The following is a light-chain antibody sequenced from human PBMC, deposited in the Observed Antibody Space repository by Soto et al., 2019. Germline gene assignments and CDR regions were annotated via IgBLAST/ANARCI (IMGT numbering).Light chain of an antibody. CDR3: SSYTSSSTLV. J-gene: IGLJ1*01. CDR1: SSDVGGYDY. CDR2: DVS. Sequence: PALTQPASVSGSPGQSITISCTGTSSDVGGYDYVSWYQHHPGKAPKLMIYDVSNRPSGVSNRFSGSKSGNTASLTISGLQAEDEADYYCSSYTSSSTLVFGTGTKVPAL. V-gene: IGLV2-14*03.